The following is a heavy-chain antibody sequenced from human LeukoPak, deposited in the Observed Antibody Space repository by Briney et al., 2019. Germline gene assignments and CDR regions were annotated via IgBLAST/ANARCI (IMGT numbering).Heavy chain of an antibody. D-gene: IGHD6-13*01. CDR1: GFTFSSYW. CDR3: ARDSHSSSWYSRFIYYYYGMDV. J-gene: IGHJ6*02. V-gene: IGHV3-7*01. Sequence: GGSLRLSCAGSGFTFSSYWMSWVRQAPGKGLEWVANIKQDGSEKYYVDSVKGRFTISRDNAKNSLYLQMNSLRAEDTAVYYCARDSHSSSWYSRFIYYYYGMDVWGQGTTVTVSS. CDR2: IKQDGSEK.